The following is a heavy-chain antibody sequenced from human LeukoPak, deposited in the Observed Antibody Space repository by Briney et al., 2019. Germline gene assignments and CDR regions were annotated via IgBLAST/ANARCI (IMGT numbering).Heavy chain of an antibody. Sequence: SETLSLTCAVYGESFSGYYWSWIRQPPGKGLEWIASIYYSGSSYYNPSLKSRVTISVDTSKNQFSLKLSSVTAADTAVYYCAREGTWSGGSSGAFDIWGQGTMVTVSS. CDR3: AREGTWSGGSSGAFDI. J-gene: IGHJ3*02. CDR2: IYYSGSS. D-gene: IGHD2-15*01. CDR1: GESFSGYY. V-gene: IGHV4-34*01.